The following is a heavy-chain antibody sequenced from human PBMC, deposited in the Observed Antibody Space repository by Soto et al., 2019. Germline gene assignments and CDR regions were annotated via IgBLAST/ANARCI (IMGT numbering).Heavy chain of an antibody. D-gene: IGHD3-3*01. CDR3: ARDEEHDFWSGYYSAFDI. V-gene: IGHV3-48*01. J-gene: IGHJ3*02. CDR2: ISSSSSTI. CDR1: GFTFSSYS. Sequence: GGSLRLSCAASGFTFSSYSMNWVRQAPGKGLEWVSYISSSSSTIYYADSVKGRFTISRDNAKNSLYLQMNSLRAEDTAVYYCARDEEHDFWSGYYSAFDIWGRGTMVTVSS.